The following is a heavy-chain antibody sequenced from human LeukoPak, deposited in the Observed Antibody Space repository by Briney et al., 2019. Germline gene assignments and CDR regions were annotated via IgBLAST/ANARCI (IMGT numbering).Heavy chain of an antibody. CDR3: ATWGSSSWYYFDY. CDR1: GYTFTGYY. V-gene: IGHV1-2*06. Sequence: GASVKVSCEASGYTFTGYYMHWVRQAPGQGLEWMGRINPNSGGTNYAQKFQGRVTMTRDTSISTAYMELSRLRSDDTAVYYCATWGSSSWYYFDYWGQGTLVTVSS. D-gene: IGHD6-13*01. CDR2: INPNSGGT. J-gene: IGHJ4*02.